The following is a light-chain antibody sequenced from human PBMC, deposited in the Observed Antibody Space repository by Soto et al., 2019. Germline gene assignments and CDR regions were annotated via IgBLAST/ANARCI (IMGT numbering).Light chain of an antibody. CDR2: TDD. CDR1: SSNIGTNT. V-gene: IGLV1-44*01. Sequence: QSVLTQPPSAYGTPGQRVTISCSGSSSNIGTNTVSWFQQLPGTAPKLLIYTDDQRPSGVPDRFSGSKSGTSASLAISGLQSEDEDDYYCAAWDDSLTWVFGGGTKLTVL. CDR3: AAWDDSLTWV. J-gene: IGLJ3*02.